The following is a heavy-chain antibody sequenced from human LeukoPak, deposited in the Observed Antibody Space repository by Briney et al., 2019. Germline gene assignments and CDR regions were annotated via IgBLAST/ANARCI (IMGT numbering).Heavy chain of an antibody. J-gene: IGHJ4*02. D-gene: IGHD2/OR15-2a*01. V-gene: IGHV4-39*01. CDR1: GGSISSSIYY. CDR3: VCDKAVIIVTGSFDY. CDR2: LYYSGNA. Sequence: SETLSLTCTVSGGSISSSIYYWGWIRQPPGKGLEWIGSLYYSGNAYYNPSLKSRVTISVDTSKNQFSLNLSSVTAADTAVYYCVCDKAVIIVTGSFDYWGQGTLVTVSS.